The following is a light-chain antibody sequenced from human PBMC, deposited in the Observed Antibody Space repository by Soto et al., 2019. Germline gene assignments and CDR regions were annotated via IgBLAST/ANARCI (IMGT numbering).Light chain of an antibody. Sequence: SYELTQPPSVSVSPGQTARITCSGDALSKQFAYWYQQKPGQAPVLVIYKDSERPSGIPERFSGSSSGTTVTLTISGVQAEDEADYYCQSADGNATYGFAAGTKVTVL. J-gene: IGLJ1*01. V-gene: IGLV3-25*03. CDR3: QSADGNATYG. CDR1: ALSKQF. CDR2: KDS.